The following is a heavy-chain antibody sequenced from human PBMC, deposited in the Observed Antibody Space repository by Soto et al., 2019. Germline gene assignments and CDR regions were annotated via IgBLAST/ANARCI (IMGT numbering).Heavy chain of an antibody. J-gene: IGHJ4*02. V-gene: IGHV5-51*01. CDR3: ASHRDLYGPMVYAGYYFDY. CDR2: IYPGDSDT. CDR1: GYSFTSYW. D-gene: IGHD2-8*01. Sequence: GESLKISCKGSGYSFTSYWIGWVRQMPGKGLEWMGIIYPGDSDTRYSPSFQGQVTISADKSISTAYLQWSSLKASDTAMYYCASHRDLYGPMVYAGYYFDYWGQGAQVTVSS.